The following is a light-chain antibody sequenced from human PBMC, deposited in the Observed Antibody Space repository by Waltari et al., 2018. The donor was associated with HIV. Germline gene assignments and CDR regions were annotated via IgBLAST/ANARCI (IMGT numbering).Light chain of an antibody. V-gene: IGLV1-44*01. CDR2: SYD. J-gene: IGLJ1*01. CDR1: SSNVGSYT. CDR3: AAWDDRLKHYV. Sequence: QSVLTQPPSASGTPGQGVTISCSGGSSNVGSYTVNWYRHLPGTAPKLLFYSYDHRPTGVPDRFSASKSGTSASLASSGLQSEDEADFYCAAWDDRLKHYVFGTGTRVTVL.